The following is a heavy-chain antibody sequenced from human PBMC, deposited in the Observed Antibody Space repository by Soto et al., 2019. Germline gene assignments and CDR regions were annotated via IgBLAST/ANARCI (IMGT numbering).Heavy chain of an antibody. D-gene: IGHD3-3*01. V-gene: IGHV2-5*02. CDR2: IYWDDDK. Sequence: QITLKESGPTLVKPTQTLTLTCTFSGFSLSTSGVGVGWIRQPPGKALEWLALIYWDDDKRYSPSLKSRLTITTDTSKNQVVLTMTNMDPVDTATYYCAHSPYDFWTGYLYYYYGMDVWGQGTTVTVSS. CDR1: GFSLSTSGVG. J-gene: IGHJ6*02. CDR3: AHSPYDFWTGYLYYYYGMDV.